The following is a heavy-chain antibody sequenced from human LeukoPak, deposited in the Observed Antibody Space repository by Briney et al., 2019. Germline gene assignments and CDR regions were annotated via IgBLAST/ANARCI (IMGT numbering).Heavy chain of an antibody. D-gene: IGHD3-9*01. Sequence: KPGGSLRLSCAASGFTFSSYSMNWVRQAPGKGLEWVSSISSSSSYIYYADSVKGRFTISRDNAKNSLSLQMNSLRAEDTAVYCCARDLYSTVDILTPDYFDHWGQGTLVTVSS. CDR3: ARDLYSTVDILTPDYFDH. J-gene: IGHJ4*02. CDR1: GFTFSSYS. V-gene: IGHV3-21*01. CDR2: ISSSSSYI.